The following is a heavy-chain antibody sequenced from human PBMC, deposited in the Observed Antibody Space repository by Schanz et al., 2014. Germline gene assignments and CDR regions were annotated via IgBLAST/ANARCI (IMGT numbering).Heavy chain of an antibody. CDR3: AKGMGYCSGGTCYDYYYYGLDV. Sequence: EEQLLQSGGGLVQPGGSLRLSCAASGFTFSSYAMTWVRQAPGKGLEWVSSISHSGGSKYYADSVKGRFTISRDNSENTLYLQMNSLSADDTAVFYCAKGMGYCSGGTCYDYYYYGLDVWGQGTTVTVSS. J-gene: IGHJ6*02. D-gene: IGHD2-15*01. CDR1: GFTFSSYA. V-gene: IGHV3-23*01. CDR2: ISHSGGSK.